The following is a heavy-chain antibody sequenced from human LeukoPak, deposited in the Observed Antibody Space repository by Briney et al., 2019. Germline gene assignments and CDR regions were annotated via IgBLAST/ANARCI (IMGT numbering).Heavy chain of an antibody. CDR1: GYTFTGYY. CDR3: ARGWRSSLGNWFDP. J-gene: IGHJ5*02. V-gene: IGHV1-2*02. D-gene: IGHD6-13*01. CDR2: INPNSGGT. Sequence: ASVKVSCKASGYTFTGYYMHWVRQAPGQGLEWMGWINPNSGGTNYAQKFQGRVTMTRNTSISTAYMELSSLRSEDTAVYYCARGWRSSLGNWFDPWGQGTLVTVSS.